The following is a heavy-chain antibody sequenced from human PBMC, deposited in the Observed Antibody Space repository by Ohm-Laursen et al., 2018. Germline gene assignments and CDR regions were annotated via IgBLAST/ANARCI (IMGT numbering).Heavy chain of an antibody. D-gene: IGHD6-13*01. CDR2: IKGIADGGTT. Sequence: GSLRLSCTASGFTFSDAWMNWVRQAPGKGLEWVGRIKGIADGGTTDYAAPVTGRFAISRDDSKRTLFLQMNSLKTEDTAVYYCTTEPIAAAARGPSDYWGQGTLVTVSS. CDR1: GFTFSDAW. CDR3: TTEPIAAAARGPSDY. J-gene: IGHJ4*02. V-gene: IGHV3-15*01.